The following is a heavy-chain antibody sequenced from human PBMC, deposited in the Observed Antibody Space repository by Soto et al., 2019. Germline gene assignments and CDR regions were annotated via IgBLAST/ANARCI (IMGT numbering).Heavy chain of an antibody. CDR2: INHSGST. CDR1: GGSFSGYY. D-gene: IGHD6-19*01. CDR3: ARLGDSSGWDEALDI. J-gene: IGHJ3*02. V-gene: IGHV4-34*01. Sequence: SETLSLTCAVYGGSFSGYYWSWIRQPPGKGLEWIGEINHSGSTSYSPFLQNRVTMSVDTSKNLLSLKLRSVTAADTAVYYCARLGDSSGWDEALDIWGQGTMVTVSS.